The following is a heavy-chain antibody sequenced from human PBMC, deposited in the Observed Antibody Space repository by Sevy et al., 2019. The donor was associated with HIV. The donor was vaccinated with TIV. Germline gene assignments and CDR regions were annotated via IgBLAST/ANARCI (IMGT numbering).Heavy chain of an antibody. J-gene: IGHJ4*02. CDR3: ARRRYDNTGYPQYFFVY. V-gene: IGHV5-51*01. Sequence: GESLKISCTGSGYSFSNYWIGWVRQVPGKGLEWMGIIYPDDSDIRYSPSFQGQVTISADKSISTAYLQWSSLKASDSAIYFCARRRYDNTGYPQYFFVYWGQGTRVTVSS. D-gene: IGHD3-22*01. CDR2: IYPDDSDI. CDR1: GYSFSNYW.